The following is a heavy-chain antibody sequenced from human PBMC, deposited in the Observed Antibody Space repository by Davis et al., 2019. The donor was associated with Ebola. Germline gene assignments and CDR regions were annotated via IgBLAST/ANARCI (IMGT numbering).Heavy chain of an antibody. CDR2: ILGTSADT. D-gene: IGHD2/OR15-2a*01. CDR3: VKDTSNIWFDV. Sequence: GESLKISCAASGFVFSSYVMSWVRRAPGKGLEWVSILGTSADTYYADSVKGRFTISRDNSKNTLHLQMNSLRVEDTAMYYCVKDTSNIWFDVWGQGTLVTVSA. CDR1: GFVFSSYV. V-gene: IGHV3-23*01. J-gene: IGHJ3*01.